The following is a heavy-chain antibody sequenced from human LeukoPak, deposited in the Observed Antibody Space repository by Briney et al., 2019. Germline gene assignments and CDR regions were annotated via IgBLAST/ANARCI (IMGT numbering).Heavy chain of an antibody. V-gene: IGHV1-2*06. J-gene: IGHJ4*02. Sequence: ASVKVSCKASGHTFTGYFIHWVRQGAGQGLEWMGRINANSGVTEYAQNFQARVAMSRDTSINTASMELSWLTSDDTAVYYCARDLSSTPNWEFDFWGQGTLVTVSS. CDR3: ARDLSSTPNWEFDF. D-gene: IGHD7-27*01. CDR2: INANSGVT. CDR1: GHTFTGYF.